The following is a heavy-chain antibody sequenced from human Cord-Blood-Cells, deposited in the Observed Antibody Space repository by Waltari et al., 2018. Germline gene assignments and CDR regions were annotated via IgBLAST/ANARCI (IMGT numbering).Heavy chain of an antibody. CDR3: ARTILGYCSSTSCYDYYFDY. CDR1: GYSFTSYW. J-gene: IGHJ4*02. CDR2: IYPGDSDT. D-gene: IGHD2-2*01. Sequence: EVQLVQSGAEVKKPGESLKISCKGSGYSFTSYWIGWVRQMPGKGLEWMGIIYPGDSDTRYSPSFQGQVTISADKSISTAYLQWSSLKASDTAMYYCARTILGYCSSTSCYDYYFDYWGQGTLVTVSS. V-gene: IGHV5-51*01.